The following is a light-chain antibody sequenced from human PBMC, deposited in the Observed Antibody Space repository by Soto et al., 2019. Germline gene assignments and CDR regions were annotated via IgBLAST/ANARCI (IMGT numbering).Light chain of an antibody. V-gene: IGKV3-20*01. CDR1: QTGSNSY. CDR3: QQYNSWPPIT. CDR2: GVY. J-gene: IGKJ5*01. Sequence: IVLTQSPGTLSLSPGERATLSCRASQTGSNSYLAWYQHKSGQAPRLLIYGVYTRATGIPDRFRGSGSGTEYTLTISSLQSEDFAVYYCQQYNSWPPITFGQGTRLEIK.